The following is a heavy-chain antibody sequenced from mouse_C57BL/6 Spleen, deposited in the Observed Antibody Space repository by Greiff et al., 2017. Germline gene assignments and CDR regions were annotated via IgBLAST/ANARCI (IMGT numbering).Heavy chain of an antibody. CDR2: IYPGNGDT. CDR3: AREGIAYAMDY. V-gene: IGHV1-12*01. CDR1: GYTFTSYN. Sequence: LQESGAELARPGASVKMSCKASGYTFTSYNMHWVKQTTRQGLEWIGAIYPGNGDTSYNQKFKGKATLTVDKSSSTAYMQLSSLTSEDSAVYVCAREGIAYAMDYWGQGTSVTVSS. J-gene: IGHJ4*01.